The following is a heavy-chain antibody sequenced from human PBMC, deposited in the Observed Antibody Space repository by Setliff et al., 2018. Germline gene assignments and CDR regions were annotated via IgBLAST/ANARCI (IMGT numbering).Heavy chain of an antibody. Sequence: KASETLSLTCTVSGASISSGTYYWAWIRQPPRKGLEWIGRIHYRGTTYSNASLASRLTISVDTAKNQFSLKLTSVTAADTAVYYCARTGTYRYFDYWGQGTRVTVSS. V-gene: IGHV4-39*01. D-gene: IGHD1-1*01. CDR3: ARTGTYRYFDY. J-gene: IGHJ4*02. CDR1: GASISSGTYY. CDR2: IHYRGTT.